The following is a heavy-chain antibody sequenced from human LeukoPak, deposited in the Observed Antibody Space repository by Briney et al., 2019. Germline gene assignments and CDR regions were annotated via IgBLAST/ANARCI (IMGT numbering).Heavy chain of an antibody. Sequence: SETLSLTCAVYGGSFSGYYWSWIRQPPGKGLEWIGEINHSGSTNYNPSLKSRVTISVDTSKNQFSLKLSSVTAADTAVYYCARRGTMVRGVISAFDIWGQGTMVTVSS. CDR1: GGSFSGYY. CDR3: ARRGTMVRGVISAFDI. J-gene: IGHJ3*02. V-gene: IGHV4-34*01. CDR2: INHSGST. D-gene: IGHD3-10*01.